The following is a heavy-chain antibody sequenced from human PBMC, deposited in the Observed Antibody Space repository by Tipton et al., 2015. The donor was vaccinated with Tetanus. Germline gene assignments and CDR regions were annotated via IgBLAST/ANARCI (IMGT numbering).Heavy chain of an antibody. CDR2: ISYDGSNK. D-gene: IGHD3-10*01. CDR3: ARPYGSGSDDAFDI. J-gene: IGHJ3*02. Sequence: SLRLSCAASGFTLSTYAMNWVRQAPGKGLEWVAVISYDGSNKYYADSVKGRFTISRDNAKNSLYLQMNSLRAEDTAVYYCARPYGSGSDDAFDIWGQGTMVTVSS. V-gene: IGHV3-30*03. CDR1: GFTLSTYA.